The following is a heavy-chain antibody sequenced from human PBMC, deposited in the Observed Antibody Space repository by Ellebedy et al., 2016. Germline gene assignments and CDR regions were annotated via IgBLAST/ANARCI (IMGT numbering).Heavy chain of an antibody. CDR3: AREGHSSGHAGDFDV. V-gene: IGHV3-30*03. CDR1: GFTFSNAW. Sequence: GESLKISXAASGFTFSNAWMSWVRQAPGKGLEWVAVIAPGENIQNYVDSVRGRFTISRDHPTNTVYLQMDSLRVEDSAVYYCAREGHSSGHAGDFDVWGQGTLVTVSS. J-gene: IGHJ4*02. CDR2: IAPGENIQ. D-gene: IGHD6-19*01.